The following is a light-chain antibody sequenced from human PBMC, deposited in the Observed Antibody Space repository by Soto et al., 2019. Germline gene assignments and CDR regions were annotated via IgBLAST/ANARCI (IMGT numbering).Light chain of an antibody. CDR1: SSDVGSYNR. CDR2: EVS. J-gene: IGLJ2*01. CDR3: GSYTASTSFVI. V-gene: IGLV2-18*02. Sequence: QSVLTQPPSVSGSPGQSVTISCTETSSDVGSYNRVSWYQQSPSTAPKLIIYEVSNRPSGVPDRFSGSKSGNTASLTISGLQAEDEADYFCGSYTASTSFVIFGGGTQLTVL.